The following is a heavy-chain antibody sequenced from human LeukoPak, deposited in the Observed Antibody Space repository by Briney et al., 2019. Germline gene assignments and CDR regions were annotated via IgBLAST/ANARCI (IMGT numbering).Heavy chain of an antibody. CDR1: GYTFTNYG. J-gene: IGHJ6*03. CDR3: ARDTTYGGKGYYYYYMDV. CDR2: ISAYNANT. D-gene: IGHD4-23*01. V-gene: IGHV1-18*01. Sequence: GASVKVSCKASGYTFTNYGINWVRQAPGQGLEWMGWISAYNANTNYAQKLQGRVTMTTDTSTRTAYMELRSLRSDDTAVYYCARDTTYGGKGYYYYYMDVWGKGTTVTISS.